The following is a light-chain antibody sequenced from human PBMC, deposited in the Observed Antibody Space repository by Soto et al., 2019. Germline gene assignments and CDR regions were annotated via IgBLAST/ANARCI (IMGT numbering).Light chain of an antibody. CDR3: QQTHSNPLT. V-gene: IGKV1-39*01. J-gene: IGKJ4*01. Sequence: DIQMTQSPSSLSASIGDRVTITCRASQNIVSRYLSWYQQRPGRAPNLLISGAFNLQSGVPSRFSGSGSGTEFTLTISSVQPEDFATYCCQQTHSNPLTFGGGTKVESK. CDR1: QNIVSRY. CDR2: GAF.